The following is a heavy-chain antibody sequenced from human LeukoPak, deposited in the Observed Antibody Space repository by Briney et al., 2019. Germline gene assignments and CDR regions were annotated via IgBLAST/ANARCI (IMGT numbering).Heavy chain of an antibody. V-gene: IGHV4-39*01. CDR1: GGSISSSSYY. D-gene: IGHD6-19*01. CDR3: ARHEGSGWYFDY. J-gene: IGHJ4*02. Sequence: SETLSLTCTVSGGSISSSSYYWGWIRQPPGKGLEWVGSIYYSGSTYYNPSLKSRVTISVDTSKNQFSLKLSSVTAADTAVYYCARHEGSGWYFDYWGQGTLVTVSS. CDR2: IYYSGST.